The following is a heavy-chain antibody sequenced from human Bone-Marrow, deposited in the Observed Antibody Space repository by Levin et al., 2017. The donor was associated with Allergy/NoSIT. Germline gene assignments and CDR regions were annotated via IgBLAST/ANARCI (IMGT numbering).Heavy chain of an antibody. CDR1: WDSVSRNGAA. V-gene: IGHV6-1*01. CDR2: TYYMSKWFN. J-gene: IGHJ4*02. CDR3: ARDYTMLGFFDY. Sequence: SQTLSLTCAISWDSVSRNGAAWNWIRHSPSRGLEWLGRTYYMSKWFNDYADSVQSRLTINADTSKNQFSLHLNSVTPEDTAVYYCARDYTMLGFFDYWGQGTLVTVSS. D-gene: IGHD3-10*02.